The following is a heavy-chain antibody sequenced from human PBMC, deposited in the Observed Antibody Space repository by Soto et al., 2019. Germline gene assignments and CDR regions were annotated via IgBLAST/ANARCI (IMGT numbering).Heavy chain of an antibody. D-gene: IGHD3-10*01. J-gene: IGHJ4*02. Sequence: EVQLVESGGGLVQPGGSLRLSCAASGFTFSSYSMNWVRQAPGKGLEWVSYSSSSSSTIYYADSVKGRFTISRDNAKNSRYQQMNTLRAEDTAVYYCARANYYGSPGDFDYWGEGTVVTVSS. CDR1: GFTFSSYS. CDR3: ARANYYGSPGDFDY. V-gene: IGHV3-48*01. CDR2: SSSSSSTI.